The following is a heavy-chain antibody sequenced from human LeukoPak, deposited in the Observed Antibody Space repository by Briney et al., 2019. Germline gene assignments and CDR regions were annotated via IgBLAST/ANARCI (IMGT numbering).Heavy chain of an antibody. J-gene: IGHJ6*03. Sequence: ASVKVSCKASGYTFTGYYMHWVRQAPGHGLEWMGWINPNSGGTNYAQKFQGRVTMTRDTSISTAYMELSRLRSDDTAVYYCARDRQAVTVYMDVWGKGTTVTVSS. CDR3: ARDRQAVTVYMDV. CDR1: GYTFTGYY. V-gene: IGHV1-2*02. CDR2: INPNSGGT. D-gene: IGHD2-15*01.